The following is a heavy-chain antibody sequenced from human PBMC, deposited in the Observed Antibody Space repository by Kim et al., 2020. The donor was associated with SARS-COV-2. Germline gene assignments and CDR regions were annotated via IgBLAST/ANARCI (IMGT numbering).Heavy chain of an antibody. D-gene: IGHD3-16*01. CDR1: GFTFTSFS. Sequence: GGSLRLSCAASGFTFTSFSMYWIRQAPGKGLEWVSFMVYDGNGASYSDSVKGRFTISRDNSGNNLYLQMNNLIADDTAVYFCGKDRVPDGISDVAYWGPG. CDR3: GKDRVPDGISDVAY. J-gene: IGHJ1*01. V-gene: IGHV3-30*02. CDR2: MVYDGNGA.